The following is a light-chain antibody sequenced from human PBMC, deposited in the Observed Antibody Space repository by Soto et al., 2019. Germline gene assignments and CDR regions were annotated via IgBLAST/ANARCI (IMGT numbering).Light chain of an antibody. CDR3: QQYNSYS. CDR2: HAS. J-gene: IGKJ1*01. V-gene: IGKV1-5*01. Sequence: DIQMTQSPSTLPASVRDRVTLTCRASQSISNWLAWYQQKPGKAPKVLIYHASNLQSGVPSRFSGSGSGTELTLTISSLQPDDFATYYCQQYNSYSFGHGTKVDIK. CDR1: QSISNW.